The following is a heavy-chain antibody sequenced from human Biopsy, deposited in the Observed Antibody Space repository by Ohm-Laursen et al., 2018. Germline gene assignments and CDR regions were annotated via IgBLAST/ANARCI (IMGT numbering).Heavy chain of an antibody. CDR2: VNPNSGAT. CDR3: ARDRMVTIITLVRADTFDI. D-gene: IGHD3-10*01. Sequence: APVKVSCKASGYTFTAYFIHWVRQSPGQGLEWMGWVNPNSGATNYAQKFQGRVTMTSDTSISTAYIELRRLISDDTAVYFCARDRMVTIITLVRADTFDIWGQGTLVSVSS. CDR1: GYTFTAYF. V-gene: IGHV1-2*02. J-gene: IGHJ3*02.